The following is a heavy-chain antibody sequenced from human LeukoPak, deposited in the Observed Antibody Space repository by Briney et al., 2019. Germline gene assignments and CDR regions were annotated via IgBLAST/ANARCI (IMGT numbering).Heavy chain of an antibody. V-gene: IGHV3-48*03. CDR3: VRAATTVSLYSMDV. CDR2: ISSSGSTI. CDR1: GFTFSSYE. D-gene: IGHD4-17*01. J-gene: IGHJ6*03. Sequence: GGSLRLSCAASGFTFSSYEMNWVRQAPGKGLEWVSYISSSGSTIYYADSVKGRFTISRDNAKNTVYLQMNSLRAEDTAVYYCVRAATTVSLYSMDVWGKGTTVTVSS.